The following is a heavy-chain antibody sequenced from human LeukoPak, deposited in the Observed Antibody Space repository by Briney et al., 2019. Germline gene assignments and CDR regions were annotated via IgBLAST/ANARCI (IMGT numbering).Heavy chain of an antibody. D-gene: IGHD5-24*01. CDR2: INQDGSKK. J-gene: IGHJ4*02. Sequence: GGSLRLSCVASRFTFSNYWMSWVRQAPGKGLEWVANINQDGSKKRYADSMKGRFTISRDNAKNSLYLQMNSLRAEDTAVYYCAREDQESFDYWGQGTLVTVSS. V-gene: IGHV3-7*01. CDR1: RFTFSNYW. CDR3: AREDQESFDY.